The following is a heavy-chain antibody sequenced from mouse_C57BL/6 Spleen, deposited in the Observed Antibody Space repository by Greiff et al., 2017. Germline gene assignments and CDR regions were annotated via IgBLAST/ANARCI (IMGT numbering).Heavy chain of an antibody. V-gene: IGHV1-5*01. J-gene: IGHJ2*01. CDR1: GYTFTSYW. CDR3: TRSGDWDVFDY. Sequence: EVQLQQSGTVLARPGASVKMSCKTSGYTFTSYWMHWVKQRPGQGLEWIGAIYPGNSDTSYNQKFKGKAKLTAVTSASTAYMELSSLTNEDSAVYYGTRSGDWDVFDYWGQGTTLTVSS. D-gene: IGHD4-1*01. CDR2: IYPGNSDT.